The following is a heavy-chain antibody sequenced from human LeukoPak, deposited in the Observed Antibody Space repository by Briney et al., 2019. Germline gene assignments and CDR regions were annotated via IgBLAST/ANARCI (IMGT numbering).Heavy chain of an antibody. Sequence: ASVTVSCTASGYTFTSYDINWVRQATGQGLEWLGWMNPNNANTDYAQKFQGRVTLTRNTSISTAYMELSSLTSEDTAAYFCTRGGPVAGTHKYFQHWGPGTLVTVSS. J-gene: IGHJ1*01. D-gene: IGHD6-19*01. CDR3: TRGGPVAGTHKYFQH. V-gene: IGHV1-8*01. CDR1: GYTFTSYD. CDR2: MNPNNANT.